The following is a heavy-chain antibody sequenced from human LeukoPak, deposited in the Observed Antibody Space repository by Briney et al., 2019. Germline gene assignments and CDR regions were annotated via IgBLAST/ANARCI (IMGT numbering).Heavy chain of an antibody. D-gene: IGHD2-2*01. CDR3: ARGRSASDY. V-gene: IGHV4-59*01. J-gene: IGHJ4*02. CDR1: GGSFSKYY. Sequence: SETLSLTCTVSGGSFSKYYWSWIRQPPGKGLEWIGYIYDSGTTNYSPSLKSRVTISLDTSKNQFPLKLSSVTAADMAMYYCARGRSASDYWGQGILVTVSS. CDR2: IYDSGTT.